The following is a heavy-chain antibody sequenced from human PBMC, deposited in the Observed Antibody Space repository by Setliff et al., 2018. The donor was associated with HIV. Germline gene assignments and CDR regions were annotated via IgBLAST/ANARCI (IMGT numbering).Heavy chain of an antibody. CDR1: GFTFSGSD. J-gene: IGHJ5*01. Sequence: GGSLRLSCEASGFTFSGSDMNWVRLVPGKGLEWVSYIDSGSETKYYAHSVKGRFSISRDNSRNALFLQMNNLGVDDTAVYYCAREGSSGYTGWFDSWGQGTQVTV. CDR3: AREGSSGYTGWFDS. V-gene: IGHV3-48*04. CDR2: IDSGSETK. D-gene: IGHD3-22*01.